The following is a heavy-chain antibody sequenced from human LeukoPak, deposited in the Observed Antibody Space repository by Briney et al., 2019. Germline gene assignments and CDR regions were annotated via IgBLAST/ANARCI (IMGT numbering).Heavy chain of an antibody. CDR1: GGSLSDSA. D-gene: IGHD3-3*01. Sequence: SVKVSFKASGGSLSDSAVFWVRQAPGHGLEWMGKIIVSLGITDYAQKFQDRVTITADKTTSTAYMELSSLRSDDTAVYYCARESVRFGVVKEGDLWGQGTLVSVSS. V-gene: IGHV1-69*04. CDR2: IIVSLGIT. J-gene: IGHJ5*02. CDR3: ARESVRFGVVKEGDL.